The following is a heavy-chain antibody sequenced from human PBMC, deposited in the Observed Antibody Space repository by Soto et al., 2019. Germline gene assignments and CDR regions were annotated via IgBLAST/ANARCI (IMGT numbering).Heavy chain of an antibody. J-gene: IGHJ4*01. Sequence: EVQLLESGGGLVQPGGSLSLSCAASGFTFSNSAMNWVRQAPGKGLEWVSVISGTGGDTYYANSVKGRFTISRDNSKNTLYLQLNSLRADDTAVYYCAKVPTYWGHGTLVTVSS. CDR2: ISGTGGDT. CDR3: AKVPTY. V-gene: IGHV3-23*01. CDR1: GFTFSNSA.